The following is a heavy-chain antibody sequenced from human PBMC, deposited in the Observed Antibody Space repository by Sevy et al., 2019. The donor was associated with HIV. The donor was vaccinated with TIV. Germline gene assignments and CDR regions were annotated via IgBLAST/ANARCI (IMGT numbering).Heavy chain of an antibody. D-gene: IGHD3-9*01. CDR2: IYHSGST. CDR3: AGFGRLLIISGDTFEI. J-gene: IGHJ3*02. CDR1: GYSISSAYS. Sequence: SETLSLTCAVSGYSISSAYSWGWIRQPPGKGLEWIGNIYHSGSTYYNPSLNSRVTISVDTPKNQFSLKLNSVTAADPAVYYWAGFGRLLIISGDTFEIWGQGTMVTVSS. V-gene: IGHV4-38-2*01.